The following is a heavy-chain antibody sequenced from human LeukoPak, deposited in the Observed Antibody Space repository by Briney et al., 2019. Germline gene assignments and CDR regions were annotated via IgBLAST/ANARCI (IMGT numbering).Heavy chain of an antibody. J-gene: IGHJ3*02. D-gene: IGHD3-22*01. CDR3: ARDVYYDSSGYYLTDAFDI. CDR2: IYYSGST. V-gene: IGHV4-39*07. CDR1: GGSISSSSYY. Sequence: SETLSLTCTVSGGSISSSSYYWGWIRQPPGKGLEWIGSIYYSGSTYYNPSLKSRVTISVDTSKNQFSLKLSSVTAADTAVYYCARDVYYDSSGYYLTDAFDIWGQGTMVTVSS.